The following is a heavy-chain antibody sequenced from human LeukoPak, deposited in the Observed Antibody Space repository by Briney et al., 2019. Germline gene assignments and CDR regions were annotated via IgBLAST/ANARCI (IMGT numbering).Heavy chain of an antibody. CDR1: GGTSSSYA. D-gene: IGHD6-6*01. J-gene: IGHJ3*02. V-gene: IGHV1-69*13. CDR2: IIPIFGTA. CDR3: AREYSSSHDAFDI. Sequence: ASVKVSCKASGGTSSSYAISWVRQAPGQGLEWMRGIIPIFGTANYAQKFQGRVTITADESTSTAYMELSSLRSEDTAVYYCAREYSSSHDAFDIWGQGTMVTVSS.